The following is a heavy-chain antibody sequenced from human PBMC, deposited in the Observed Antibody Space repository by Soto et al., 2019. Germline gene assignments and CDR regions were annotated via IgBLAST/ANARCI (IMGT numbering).Heavy chain of an antibody. CDR3: ARIETASIK. V-gene: IGHV4-31*03. CDR2: IYYTGST. J-gene: IGHJ4*02. CDR1: GASIRSGGYY. Sequence: SETLSLTCSVSGASIRSGGYYWSWLRQSPGKGLEWIGHIYYTGSTSYSPSLKSRLTISLDTSKNQFSLDLRSVTAADTAMYYCARIETASIKWGRGTLVTVSS.